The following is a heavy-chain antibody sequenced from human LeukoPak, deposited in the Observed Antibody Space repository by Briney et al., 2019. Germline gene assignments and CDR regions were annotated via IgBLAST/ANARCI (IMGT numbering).Heavy chain of an antibody. CDR3: AASPDYYDSSGYSYYFDY. J-gene: IGHJ4*02. D-gene: IGHD3-22*01. Sequence: SVKVSCKASGFTXTSSAVQGVRQARGQRLEWIGWIVVGSGNTNYAQKFQERVTITRDMSTNTAYMELSSLRSEDTAVYYCAASPDYYDSSGYSYYFDYWGQGTLVTVSS. CDR1: GFTXTSSA. CDR2: IVVGSGNT. V-gene: IGHV1-58*01.